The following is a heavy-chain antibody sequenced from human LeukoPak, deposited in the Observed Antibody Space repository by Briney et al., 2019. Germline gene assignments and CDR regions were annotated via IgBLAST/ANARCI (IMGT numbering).Heavy chain of an antibody. J-gene: IGHJ4*02. D-gene: IGHD3-3*01. V-gene: IGHV3-23*01. Sequence: GGSLRLSCAASGFTFSTYSMSWVRQAPGKGLEWVSAISGSGGSTYYADSVKGRFTISRDNSKNTLYLQMNSLRAEDTAVYYCAKSPLEWLPYYFDYWGQGTLVTVSS. CDR3: AKSPLEWLPYYFDY. CDR1: GFTFSTYS. CDR2: ISGSGGST.